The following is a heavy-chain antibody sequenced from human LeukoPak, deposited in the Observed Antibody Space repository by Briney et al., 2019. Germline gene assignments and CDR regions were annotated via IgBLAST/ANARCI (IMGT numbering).Heavy chain of an antibody. D-gene: IGHD6-19*01. CDR2: INHSGST. J-gene: IGHJ6*03. CDR1: GGSFSGYY. V-gene: IGHV4-34*01. CDR3: PRGVLPPYSSIGFYYYYMDV. Sequence: SETLSLTCAVHGGSFSGYYWSWIRQPPGKGLEWIGEINHSGSTNYNPSLKSRVTISVDTSKNQFSLKLSSVTAADTAVYYCPRGVLPPYSSIGFYYYYMDVWGKGTTVTVSS.